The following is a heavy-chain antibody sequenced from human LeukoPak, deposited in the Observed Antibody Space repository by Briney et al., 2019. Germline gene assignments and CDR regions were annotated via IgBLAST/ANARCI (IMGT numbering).Heavy chain of an antibody. CDR3: ASGKPQETGTIDY. CDR1: GFTFSSYA. V-gene: IGHV3-30-3*01. J-gene: IGHJ4*02. CDR2: ISYDGSNK. Sequence: HTGGSLRLSCAASGFTFSSYAMHWVRQAPGKGLEWVAVISYDGSNKYYADSVKGRFTISRDNSKNTLYLQMNSLRAEDTAVYHCASGKPQETGTIDYWGQGTLVTVSS. D-gene: IGHD1-7*01.